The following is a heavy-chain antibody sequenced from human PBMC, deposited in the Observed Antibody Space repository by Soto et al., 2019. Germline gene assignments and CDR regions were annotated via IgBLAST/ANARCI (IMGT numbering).Heavy chain of an antibody. CDR3: ARGPILPGATSWLDP. D-gene: IGHD2-2*01. Sequence: QVQLVQSGAEVKTPGSSVEVSCKASGGIFSSFSITWVRQVPGHGLEWMGGIIPMTGTPNYAEKFQGRLTLTADGSTRTAYLVLSSLKSEDTAVYYCARGPILPGATSWLDPWCQGTVVIVSS. J-gene: IGHJ5*02. CDR2: IIPMTGTP. V-gene: IGHV1-69*01. CDR1: GGIFSSFS.